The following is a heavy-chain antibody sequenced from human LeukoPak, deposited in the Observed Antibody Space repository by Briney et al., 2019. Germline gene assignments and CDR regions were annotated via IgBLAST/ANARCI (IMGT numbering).Heavy chain of an antibody. Sequence: GGSLRLSCAASGFTFSSDWMHWVRQVPGEGLVWVSRINGDGTSTAYADSVKGRFSISRDNAKNTLYLQMNSLRVEDTAVYYCGRVALDTSMIHYWGQGTLVTVSS. CDR1: GFTFSSDW. J-gene: IGHJ4*02. CDR2: INGDGTST. CDR3: GRVALDTSMIHY. D-gene: IGHD5-18*01. V-gene: IGHV3-74*01.